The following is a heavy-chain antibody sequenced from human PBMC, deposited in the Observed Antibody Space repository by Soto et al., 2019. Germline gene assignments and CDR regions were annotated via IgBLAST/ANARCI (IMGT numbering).Heavy chain of an antibody. J-gene: IGHJ4*01. V-gene: IGHV4-31*03. CDR2: IRDGETT. CDR3: ARGRDYSKTAY. D-gene: IGHD4-4*01. CDR1: GGSFSTGGPY. Sequence: QVQLQESGPGLVRPSQTLSLTCTVTGGSFSTGGPYWSWLRQHTVKGLEWIGSIRDGETTYYNPSLKSRVNMSMDTSKRQLSLDMRSLSVADTAIYFCARGRDYSKTAYWGHGTLVTVSS.